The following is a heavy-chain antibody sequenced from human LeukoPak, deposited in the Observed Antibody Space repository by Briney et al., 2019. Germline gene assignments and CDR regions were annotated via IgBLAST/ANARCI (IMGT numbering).Heavy chain of an antibody. J-gene: IGHJ4*02. V-gene: IGHV4-59*08. D-gene: IGHD4-17*01. CDR2: IYYRGST. Sequence: SETLSLTCTVSGGSISSYYWSWIRQPPGKGREWIGYIYYRGSTNYNPSLNSRVTISVDASKNQFSLKLSSVTAADTAVYYCARTTVPTLYFDYWGQGTLVTVSS. CDR3: ARTTVPTLYFDY. CDR1: GGSISSYY.